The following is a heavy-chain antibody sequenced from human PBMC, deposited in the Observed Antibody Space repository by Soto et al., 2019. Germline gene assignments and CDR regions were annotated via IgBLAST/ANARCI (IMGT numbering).Heavy chain of an antibody. J-gene: IGHJ6*02. V-gene: IGHV3-7*03. D-gene: IGHD3-10*01. CDR2: IKQDGSEK. CDR3: ARDHLTYYYASGSQHPGKSNSYCNGMYG. CDR1: GFTFSSYW. Sequence: PGGSLRLSCAASGFTFSSYWMSWVHQAPGKGLEWVANIKQDGSEKYYVDSVKGRFTISRDNAKNSLYLQMNSLRAEDTAVYYCARDHLTYYYASGSQHPGKSNSYCNGMYGWGQGTTVAVAS.